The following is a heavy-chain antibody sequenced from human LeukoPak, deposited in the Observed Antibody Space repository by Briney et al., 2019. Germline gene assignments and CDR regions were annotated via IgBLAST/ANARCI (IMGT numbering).Heavy chain of an antibody. CDR3: AREITIFGVVTPHDY. J-gene: IGHJ4*02. CDR2: IYHSGST. CDR1: DYSISSGYY. V-gene: IGHV4-38-2*02. Sequence: SETLSLTCAVSDYSISSGYYWGWIRQPPGKGLEWIGSIYHSGSTYYNPSLKSRVTISVDTSKNQFSLKLSSVTAADTAVYYCAREITIFGVVTPHDYWGQGTLVTVSS. D-gene: IGHD3-3*01.